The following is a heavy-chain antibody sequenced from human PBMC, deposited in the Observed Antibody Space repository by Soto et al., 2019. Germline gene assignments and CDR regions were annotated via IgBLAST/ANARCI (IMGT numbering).Heavy chain of an antibody. V-gene: IGHV1-2*02. J-gene: IGHJ5*02. D-gene: IGHD1-1*01. CDR2: IHPNSGDT. CDR1: GYTFTDHY. Sequence: GASVKVSCKTSGYTFTDHYINWVRQAPGQGPEYMGWIHPNSGDTKYTQRFQGRVTMTRDTSISTAYMELRRLTSDDTAVYYCARDLPRQSWKWFDPWGQGTQVTVSS. CDR3: ARDLPRQSWKWFDP.